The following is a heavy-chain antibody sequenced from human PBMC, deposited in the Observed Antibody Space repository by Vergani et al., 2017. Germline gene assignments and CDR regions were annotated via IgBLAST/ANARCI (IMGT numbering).Heavy chain of an antibody. CDR3: ATNPPSLLWFGENSYYFDY. Sequence: QLQLQESGPGLVKPSETLSLTCTVSGGPISSSSYYWGWIRHPPGRGLEWIGSIYYSGSTYYNPSLKSRVTISVDTSKNQLSLKLSSVTAADTAVYYCATNPPSLLWFGENSYYFDYWGQGTLVTVSS. J-gene: IGHJ4*02. D-gene: IGHD3-10*01. V-gene: IGHV4-39*07. CDR2: IYYSGST. CDR1: GGPISSSSYY.